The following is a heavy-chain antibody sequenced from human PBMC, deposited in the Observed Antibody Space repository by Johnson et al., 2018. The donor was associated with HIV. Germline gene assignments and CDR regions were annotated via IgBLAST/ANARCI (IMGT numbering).Heavy chain of an antibody. CDR3: ARDGEDSSGWDNFGAFDI. Sequence: VQLVESGGGLIQPGGSLRLCCAASGFIVGANYMSWVRQAPGKGLEWVSVIYSGGSTYYADSVKGRFNISRHNAKNSLYLQMNSLRAEDTAVYYCARDGEDSSGWDNFGAFDIWGQGTMVTVSS. D-gene: IGHD6-19*01. V-gene: IGHV3-53*01. CDR2: IYSGGST. CDR1: GFIVGANY. J-gene: IGHJ3*02.